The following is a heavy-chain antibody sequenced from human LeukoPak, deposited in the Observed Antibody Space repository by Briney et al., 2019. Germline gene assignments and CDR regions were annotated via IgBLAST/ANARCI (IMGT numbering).Heavy chain of an antibody. J-gene: IGHJ4*02. Sequence: SQTLSHTCTVSGGSISSGSYYWSWIRQPAGKGLEWIGRIYTSGSTNYNPSLKSRVTISVDTSKNQFSLKLSSVTAADTAVYYCARGMVVVVPAASSFDYWGQGTLVTVSS. CDR2: IYTSGST. D-gene: IGHD2-2*01. CDR1: GGSISSGSYY. CDR3: ARGMVVVVPAASSFDY. V-gene: IGHV4-61*02.